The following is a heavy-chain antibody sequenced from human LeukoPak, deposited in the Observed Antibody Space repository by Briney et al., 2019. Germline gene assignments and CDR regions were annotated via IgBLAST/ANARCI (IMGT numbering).Heavy chain of an antibody. Sequence: SETLSLTCTVSGGSISSYYWSWTRQPPGKGLEWIGSIYYSGSTNYNPSLKSRVTISVDTSKNQFSLKLSSVTAADTALYYCAAFYYDSSGYYQFDYWGQGTLVTVSS. CDR1: GGSISSYY. CDR3: AAFYYDSSGYYQFDY. CDR2: IYYSGST. D-gene: IGHD3-22*01. J-gene: IGHJ4*02. V-gene: IGHV4-59*08.